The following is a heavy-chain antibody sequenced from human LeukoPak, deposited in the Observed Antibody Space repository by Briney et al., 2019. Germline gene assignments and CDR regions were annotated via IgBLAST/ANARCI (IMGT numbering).Heavy chain of an antibody. Sequence: GGSLRLSCAASGFTFSSYAMHWVRQAPGKGLEYVSAISSNGGSTYYANSVKGRFTISRDNSKNTLYLQMGSLRAEDMAVYYCASSTRVYSSGFDYWGQGTLVTVSS. CDR3: ASSTRVYSSGFDY. D-gene: IGHD3-22*01. CDR2: ISSNGGST. V-gene: IGHV3-64*01. J-gene: IGHJ4*02. CDR1: GFTFSSYA.